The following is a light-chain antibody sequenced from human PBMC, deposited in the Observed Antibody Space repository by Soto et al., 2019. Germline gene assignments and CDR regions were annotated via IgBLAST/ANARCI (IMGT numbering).Light chain of an antibody. CDR2: GAS. Sequence: EIVLTQSPGTLSLSPGERATLSCRASQSVGSIYLGWYQKKSGQAPRLLIYGASSRATGIPDRFSGSGSGTDFTLTISRLEPEDFAVYYCQQYGSSPLTFGGGTKVEIK. J-gene: IGKJ4*01. CDR1: QSVGSIY. CDR3: QQYGSSPLT. V-gene: IGKV3-20*01.